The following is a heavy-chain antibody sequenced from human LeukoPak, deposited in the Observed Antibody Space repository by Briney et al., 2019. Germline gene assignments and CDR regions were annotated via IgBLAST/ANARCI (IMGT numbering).Heavy chain of an antibody. V-gene: IGHV4-34*01. J-gene: IGHJ4*02. D-gene: IGHD2-2*02. CDR3: AGIPCSSTSCYTFDY. CDR2: INHSGGT. CDR1: GGSFSGYY. Sequence: SETLSLTCAVYGGSFSGYYWSWIRQPPGKGLEWIGEINHSGGTNYNPSLKSRVTISVDTSKNQFSLKLSSVTAADTAVYYCAGIPCSSTSCYTFDYWGQGTLVTVSS.